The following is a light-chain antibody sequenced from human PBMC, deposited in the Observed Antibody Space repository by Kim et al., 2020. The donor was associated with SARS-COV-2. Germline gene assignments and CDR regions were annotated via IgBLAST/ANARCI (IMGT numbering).Light chain of an antibody. CDR2: AAS. CDR3: QKYNSAPWT. CDR1: QDIANS. J-gene: IGKJ1*01. Sequence: ASVGDRGTITCRASQDIANSLAWYQQKPGKVPKILIYAASTLQSGGPSRFSGSGSGTEFTLTIGSLQTEDAATYYCQKYNSAPWTFGPGTKVDIK. V-gene: IGKV1-27*01.